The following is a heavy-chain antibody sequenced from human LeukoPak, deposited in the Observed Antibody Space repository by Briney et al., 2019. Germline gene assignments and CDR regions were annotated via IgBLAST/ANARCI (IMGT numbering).Heavy chain of an antibody. V-gene: IGHV3-23*01. Sequence: GVSLRLSCTASGFTFCGYAMTWVRQAPGKGLEWVSSISGGSEDSYYADSVKGRFTISRDNSRSTLYLQMNSLRADDTAVYYCGRTIAQYSNSWLYYFYGLDVWGQGTTVTVSS. CDR3: GRTIAQYSNSWLYYFYGLDV. CDR1: GFTFCGYA. J-gene: IGHJ6*02. CDR2: ISGGSEDS. D-gene: IGHD6-13*01.